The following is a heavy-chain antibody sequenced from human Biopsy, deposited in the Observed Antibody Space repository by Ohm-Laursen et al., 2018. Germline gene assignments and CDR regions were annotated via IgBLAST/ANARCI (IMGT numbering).Heavy chain of an antibody. V-gene: IGHV1-69*01. J-gene: IGHJ3*01. CDR2: RIPYFNTI. D-gene: IGHD2/OR15-2a*01. Sequence: GSSVKVSCKASGVTLDTYAFGWVRQAPGQGLEWMGGRIPYFNTIYYARNFQDRAVITADRSARTTDMQLSGLRPDDTAVYYCVGGQRGPPIGVTVPGDAFDLWGPGTMVTVSP. CDR3: VGGQRGPPIGVTVPGDAFDL. CDR1: GVTLDTYA.